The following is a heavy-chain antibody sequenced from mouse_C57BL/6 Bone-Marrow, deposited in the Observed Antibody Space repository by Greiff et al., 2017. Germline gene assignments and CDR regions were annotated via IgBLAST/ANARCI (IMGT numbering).Heavy chain of an antibody. CDR3: ARSPQDAMDY. Sequence: QVLLKQSGAELVQPGASVKLSCTASGYAFSGYWMNWVKQRPGQGLEWIGQIYPGDGDTNYNGKFKGKATLTADKSSSTAYVQLSSLTSEDSAVYVCARSPQDAMDYWGQGTSVTVSS. J-gene: IGHJ4*01. V-gene: IGHV1-80*01. CDR1: GYAFSGYW. CDR2: IYPGDGDT.